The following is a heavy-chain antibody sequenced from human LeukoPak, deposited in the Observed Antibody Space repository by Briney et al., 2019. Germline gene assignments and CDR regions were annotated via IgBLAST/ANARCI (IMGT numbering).Heavy chain of an antibody. CDR1: GGSISTYY. D-gene: IGHD4-23*01. V-gene: IGHV4-59*01. Sequence: PSQTLSLTCTVSGGSISTYYWTWIRQPPGKGLEWIGYIYYGGSTNYNPSLKSRVTISADTSKNHFSLKVSAVTAADTAVYYCATLNYGGKSNDAFDIWGQGTMVTVSS. CDR2: IYYGGST. J-gene: IGHJ3*02. CDR3: ATLNYGGKSNDAFDI.